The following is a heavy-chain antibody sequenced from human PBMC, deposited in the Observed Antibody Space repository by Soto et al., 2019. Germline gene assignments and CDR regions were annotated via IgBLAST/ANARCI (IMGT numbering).Heavy chain of an antibody. CDR1: GFTFSTYA. J-gene: IGHJ4*02. CDR2: ISGSGGGA. V-gene: IGHV3-23*01. CDR3: ATYGEGYYFDD. Sequence: EVQLLESGGGLVQPGGSLRLSCAASGFTFSTYAMSWVRQAPGKGLEWVSAISGSGGGAYYAVSVKGRFTISSDNSKNTLFLQMNSLRAEDTAIYYCATYGEGYYFDDWGQGTLVTVSS. D-gene: IGHD4-17*01.